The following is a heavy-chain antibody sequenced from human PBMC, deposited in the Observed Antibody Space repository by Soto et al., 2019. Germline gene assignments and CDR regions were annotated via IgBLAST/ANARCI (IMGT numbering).Heavy chain of an antibody. J-gene: IGHJ4*02. CDR1: GYSCTCYW. Sequence: AESLKISCQGSGYSCTCYWITWVRQMPGKGLEWMGMIDPIDSYTNYSPSFQRHFTISVDESTSPAHLQWSSLKASDIATYSCARNEEEGTLEYWGKGNPVTVSS. V-gene: IGHV5-10-1*01. CDR3: ARNEEEGTLEY. D-gene: IGHD1-1*01. CDR2: IDPIDSYT.